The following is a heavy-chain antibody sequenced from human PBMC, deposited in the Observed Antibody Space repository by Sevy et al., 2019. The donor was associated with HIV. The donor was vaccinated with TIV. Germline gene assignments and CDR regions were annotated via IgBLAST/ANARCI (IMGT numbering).Heavy chain of an antibody. D-gene: IGHD3-3*01. CDR2: ISSNGGST. V-gene: IGHV3-64D*06. Sequence: GGSLRLSCSASGFTFSSYAMHWVRQAPGKGLEYVSAISSNGGSTYYADPVKGKFTISRDNAKNTLYLKMRGLRAEETAEYYCVKDYDFWSGYSLWDYGMDVWGQRTTVTVSS. J-gene: IGHJ6*02. CDR3: VKDYDFWSGYSLWDYGMDV. CDR1: GFTFSSYA.